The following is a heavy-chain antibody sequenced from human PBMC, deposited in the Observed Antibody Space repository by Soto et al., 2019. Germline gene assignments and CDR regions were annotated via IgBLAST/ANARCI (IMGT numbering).Heavy chain of an antibody. Sequence: ASVKVSCKASGYTFTGYGISWVRQAPRQGLEWMGWISAYNGNTNYAQKLQGRVTMTTDTSTSTAYMELRSLRSDDTAVYYCARDLRDYYDSSGYPDYWGQGTLVTVSS. D-gene: IGHD3-22*01. CDR1: GYTFTGYG. J-gene: IGHJ4*02. CDR3: ARDLRDYYDSSGYPDY. CDR2: ISAYNGNT. V-gene: IGHV1-18*04.